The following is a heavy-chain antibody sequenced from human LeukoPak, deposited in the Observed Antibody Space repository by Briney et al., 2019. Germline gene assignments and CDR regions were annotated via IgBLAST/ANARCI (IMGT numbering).Heavy chain of an antibody. CDR3: TRGRNFDWLSPIEY. CDR2: IRSKPYGGTT. CDR1: GFTFGDYA. Sequence: GGSLRLSCTASGFTFGDYAIIWVRQAPGKGLEWVRFIRSKPYGGTTQYAASVKGRLNILRPDSKSGAHLQKNSLKTEDTAVHSCTRGRNFDWLSPIEYWGQGTLVTVSS. J-gene: IGHJ4*02. D-gene: IGHD3-9*01. V-gene: IGHV3-49*04.